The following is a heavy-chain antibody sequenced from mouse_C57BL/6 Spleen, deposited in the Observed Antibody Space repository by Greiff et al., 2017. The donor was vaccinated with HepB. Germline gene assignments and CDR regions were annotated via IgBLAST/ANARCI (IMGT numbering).Heavy chain of an antibody. D-gene: IGHD2-12*01. J-gene: IGHJ4*01. CDR1: GFTFSDFG. Sequence: EVKLMGSGGRLVKPVGSLKLSRAACGFTFSDFGMHWVRQAPEKGLEWVAYISSGSSTIYYADTVKGRFTISRDYDKNTLFLQMTSLRSEDKAMYYCGRVYYTPYTIGYGGQGTSVAVST. V-gene: IGHV5-17*01. CDR2: ISSGSSTI. CDR3: GRVYYTPYTIGY.